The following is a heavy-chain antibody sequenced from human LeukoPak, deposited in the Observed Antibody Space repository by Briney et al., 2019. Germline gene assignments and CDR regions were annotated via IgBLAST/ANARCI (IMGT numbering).Heavy chain of an antibody. CDR2: ISSSSSYI. Sequence: KSGGSLRLSCAASGFTFSSYAMNWVRQAPGKGLEWVSSISSSSSYIYYADSVKGRFTISRDNAKNSLYLQMNSLRAEDTAVYYCAREIPPSLTYYYDSSGYRKDAFDIWGQGTMVTVSS. J-gene: IGHJ3*02. V-gene: IGHV3-21*01. CDR1: GFTFSSYA. CDR3: AREIPPSLTYYYDSSGYRKDAFDI. D-gene: IGHD3-22*01.